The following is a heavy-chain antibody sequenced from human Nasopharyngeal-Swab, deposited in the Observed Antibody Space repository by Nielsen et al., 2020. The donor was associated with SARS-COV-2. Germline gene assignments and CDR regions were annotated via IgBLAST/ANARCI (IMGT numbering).Heavy chain of an antibody. D-gene: IGHD3-10*01. CDR1: GFTFSTYA. CDR2: ISGSGGSA. CDR3: AKDGRYYASGSHPFDY. Sequence: GSLRLSCVASGFTFSTYAMSWVRKAPGKGLDWVSAISGSGGSAYYADSVKGRFTISRDNSKNTVYLQMNTLRAEDTAVYYCAKDGRYYASGSHPFDYWGQGTLVTVSS. J-gene: IGHJ4*02. V-gene: IGHV3-23*01.